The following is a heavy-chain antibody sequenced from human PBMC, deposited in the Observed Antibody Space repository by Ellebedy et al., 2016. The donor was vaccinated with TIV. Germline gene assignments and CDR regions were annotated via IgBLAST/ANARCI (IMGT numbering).Heavy chain of an antibody. V-gene: IGHV3-7*03. D-gene: IGHD6-13*01. CDR2: IKQDGSEK. J-gene: IGHJ5*02. Sequence: GGSLRLXXAASGFTFSTYWMSWVRQAPGKGLEWVATIKQDGSEKYFVDSVKGRFTISRDNAKNSLCLQMNSLRAEDTAVYYCAKGITAAVVEGSLFDPWGQGTLVTVSS. CDR3: AKGITAAVVEGSLFDP. CDR1: GFTFSTYW.